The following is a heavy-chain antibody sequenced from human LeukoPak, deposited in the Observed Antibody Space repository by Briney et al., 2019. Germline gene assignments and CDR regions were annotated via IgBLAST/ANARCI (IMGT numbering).Heavy chain of an antibody. CDR1: GFTLSSYS. J-gene: IGHJ6*04. CDR3: ARGRYCSSTSCYSYGMDV. Sequence: GGSLRLSCAASGFTLSSYSMNWVRQAPGKGLEWVSSISSSSNYIYYADSVKGRFTISRDNAKNSLYLQMNSLRAEDTAVYYCARGRYCSSTSCYSYGMDVWGKGTTVTVSS. V-gene: IGHV3-21*01. CDR2: ISSSSNYI. D-gene: IGHD2-2*01.